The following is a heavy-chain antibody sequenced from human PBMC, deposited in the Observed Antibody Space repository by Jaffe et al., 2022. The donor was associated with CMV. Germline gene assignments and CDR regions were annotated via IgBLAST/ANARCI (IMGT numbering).Heavy chain of an antibody. CDR2: ISSSSSYI. D-gene: IGHD3-22*01. Sequence: EVQLVESGGGLVKPGGSLRLSCAASGFTFSSYSMNWVRQAPGKGLEWVSSISSSSSYIYYADSVKGRFTISRDNAKNSLYLQMNSLRAEDTAVYYCAKVTRSGDSSGYYYFDYWGQGTLVTVSS. V-gene: IGHV3-21*01. CDR3: AKVTRSGDSSGYYYFDY. J-gene: IGHJ4*02. CDR1: GFTFSSYS.